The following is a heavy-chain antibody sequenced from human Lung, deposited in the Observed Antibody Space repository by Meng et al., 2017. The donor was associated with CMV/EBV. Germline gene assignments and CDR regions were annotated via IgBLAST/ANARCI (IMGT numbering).Heavy chain of an antibody. CDR1: GYSFTSYW. CDR2: IYPGDSDT. V-gene: IGHV5-51*01. CDR3: ARPGTYSSGWYAY. D-gene: IGHD6-19*01. Sequence: XVSXKGSGYSFTSYWIGWVRQRPGKGLEWMGIIYPGDSDTRYSPSFQGQVTISADKSISTAYLQWSSLKASDTAMYYCARPGTYSSGWYAYWGQGTLVTVSS. J-gene: IGHJ4*02.